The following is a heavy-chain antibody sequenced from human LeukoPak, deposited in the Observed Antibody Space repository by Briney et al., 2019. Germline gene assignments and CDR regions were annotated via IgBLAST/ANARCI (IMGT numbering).Heavy chain of an antibody. Sequence: GGSLRLSCAASGFTFSSYGMHWVRQAPGKGLEWVAVISYDGSNKYYADSVKGRFTISRDNSKNTLYLQMNSLRAEDTAVYYCAKVYYYGSGSYYVFDYWGQGTLVTVSS. CDR1: GFTFSSYG. CDR2: ISYDGSNK. D-gene: IGHD3-10*01. CDR3: AKVYYYGSGSYYVFDY. J-gene: IGHJ4*02. V-gene: IGHV3-30*18.